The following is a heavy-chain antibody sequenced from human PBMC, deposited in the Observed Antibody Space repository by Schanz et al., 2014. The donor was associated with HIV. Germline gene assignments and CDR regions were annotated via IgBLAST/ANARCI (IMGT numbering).Heavy chain of an antibody. CDR2: IWYDGSHT. D-gene: IGHD3-10*01. Sequence: QVQLVESGGGVVQPGRSLRLSCAASGFTFRTHGIHWVRQAQGKGPEWVAVIWYDGSHTYYADSVKGRFTISRDNSKSTLYLQMNSLRAEDTAVYYCAKDLRANYYGPQVDWFDSWGQGTLVTVSP. CDR1: GFTFRTHG. J-gene: IGHJ5*01. CDR3: AKDLRANYYGPQVDWFDS. V-gene: IGHV3-33*06.